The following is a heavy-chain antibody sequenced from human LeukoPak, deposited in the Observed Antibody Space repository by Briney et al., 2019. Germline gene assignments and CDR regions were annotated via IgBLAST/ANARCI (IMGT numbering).Heavy chain of an antibody. Sequence: GGSLRLSCAASGFTFSSYAMHWVRQAPGKGLEWVAVISYDGSNKYYADSVKGRFTISRDNSKNTLYLQMNSLRAEDTAVYYCAKDGYSSSWHYYYYYMDVWGKGTTVTVSS. V-gene: IGHV3-30-3*01. CDR1: GFTFSSYA. J-gene: IGHJ6*03. CDR3: AKDGYSSSWHYYYYYMDV. D-gene: IGHD6-13*01. CDR2: ISYDGSNK.